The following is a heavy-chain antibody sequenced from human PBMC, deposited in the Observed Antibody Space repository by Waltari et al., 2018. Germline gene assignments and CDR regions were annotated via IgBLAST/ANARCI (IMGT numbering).Heavy chain of an antibody. Sequence: QVHLVQSGAEVKKSGASVKVSCKASGYSFGGYYLYWVRQAPGQGLEWMGGINPTNGVTNYAQKVQGRVTMTRDTSINSVYMDLSRLRSDDTAVYFCARGLGGSSPFDYWGRGTLVTVSS. V-gene: IGHV1-2*02. CDR3: ARGLGGSSPFDY. CDR1: GYSFGGYY. CDR2: INPTNGVT. D-gene: IGHD3-16*01. J-gene: IGHJ4*02.